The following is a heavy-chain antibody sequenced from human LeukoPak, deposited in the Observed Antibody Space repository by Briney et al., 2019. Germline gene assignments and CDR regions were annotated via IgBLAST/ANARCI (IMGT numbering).Heavy chain of an antibody. CDR2: INPSGGSP. CDR3: ARGSRVYYYGSGSYKPGNDY. D-gene: IGHD3-10*01. Sequence: ASVKVSCKASGYTFTRYHLHWVRQAPGQGLEGMGIINPSGGSPNYAQKFQGRVTMTRDMSTSTVNMELSRLRSDDTAVYYCARGSRVYYYGSGSYKPGNDYWGQGTLVTVSS. V-gene: IGHV1-46*01. J-gene: IGHJ4*02. CDR1: GYTFTRYH.